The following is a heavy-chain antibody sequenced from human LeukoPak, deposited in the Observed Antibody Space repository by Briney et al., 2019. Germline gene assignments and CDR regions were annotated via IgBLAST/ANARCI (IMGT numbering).Heavy chain of an antibody. Sequence: GGSLRLSCAASGFTFSSYGMHWVRQAPGKGLEWVAVISYDGSNKYYADSVKGRFTISRDNSKNTLYLQMNSLRAEDAAVYYCAKAPVTTCSGAYCYPFDYWGQGTLVTVSS. CDR1: GFTFSSYG. J-gene: IGHJ4*02. CDR2: ISYDGSNK. CDR3: AKAPVTTCSGAYCYPFDY. V-gene: IGHV3-30*18. D-gene: IGHD2-15*01.